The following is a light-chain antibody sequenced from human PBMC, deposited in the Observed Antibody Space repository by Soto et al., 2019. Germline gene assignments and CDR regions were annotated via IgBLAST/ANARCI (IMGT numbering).Light chain of an antibody. CDR3: QQYYSYPRT. J-gene: IGKJ1*01. Sequence: DIQLTQSPSSLSASVGDRVTITCRASRSVGNSLNWYQQKAGKAPELLIYAASTLQSGVPSRFSGSGSGTDFTLTISCLQSEDFATYYCQQYYSYPRTFGQGTKVDI. CDR1: RSVGNS. V-gene: IGKV1-39*01. CDR2: AAS.